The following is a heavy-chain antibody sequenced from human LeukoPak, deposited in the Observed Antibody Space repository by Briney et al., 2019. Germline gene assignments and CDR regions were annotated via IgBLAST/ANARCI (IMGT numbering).Heavy chain of an antibody. V-gene: IGHV3-23*01. CDR1: GPTFSSYA. J-gene: IGHJ4*02. D-gene: IGHD7-27*01. CDR3: AKEFPWALMTFDY. Sequence: GGSLRLSCAMAGPTFSSYAMSWVRQAPGKGLEWVSAISGSGGSTYYADSVQGRFTISRDNSKNTLYLQMNSLRAEDTAVYYCAKEFPWALMTFDYWGQGTLVTVSS. CDR2: ISGSGGST.